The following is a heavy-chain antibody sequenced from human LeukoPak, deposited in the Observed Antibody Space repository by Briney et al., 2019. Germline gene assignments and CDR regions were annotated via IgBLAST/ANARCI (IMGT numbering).Heavy chain of an antibody. V-gene: IGHV4-59*08. D-gene: IGHD3-10*01. CDR3: ASWKGRANDAFDI. J-gene: IGHJ3*02. CDR2: IYYSGST. CDR1: GGSISSYY. Sequence: PSETLSLTCTVSGGSISSYYWSWIRQPPGKGLEWIGYIYYSGSTNYNPSLKSRVTISVDTSKNQFSLKLSSVTAADTAVYYCASWKGRANDAFDIWGQGTMVTVSS.